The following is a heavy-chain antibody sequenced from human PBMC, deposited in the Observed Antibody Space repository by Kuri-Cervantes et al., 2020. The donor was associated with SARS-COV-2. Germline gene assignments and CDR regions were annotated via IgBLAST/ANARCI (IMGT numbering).Heavy chain of an antibody. D-gene: IGHD4-11*01. Sequence: GESLKISCAASGFTFSSYGMHWVRRAPGKGLEWVAVIWYDGSNKYYADSVKGRFTISRDNSKNTLYLQMNSLRAEDTAVYYCARDNSYFDYWGQGTLVTVSS. CDR2: IWYDGSNK. CDR1: GFTFSSYG. CDR3: ARDNSYFDY. V-gene: IGHV3-33*01. J-gene: IGHJ4*02.